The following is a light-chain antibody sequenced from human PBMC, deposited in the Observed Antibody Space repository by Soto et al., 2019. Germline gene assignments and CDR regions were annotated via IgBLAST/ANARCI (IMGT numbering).Light chain of an antibody. CDR2: DVA. Sequence: DIQMTQSPSTLSASVGDRVTITCRASQSIDRWLAWYQQRPGRAPKLLIYDVANLETGDPSRFSGSGSETEFSLTIFILLPYYFASYYCQQYNSYPLTFCGGTKV. CDR1: QSIDRW. V-gene: IGKV1-5*01. CDR3: QQYNSYPLT. J-gene: IGKJ4*01.